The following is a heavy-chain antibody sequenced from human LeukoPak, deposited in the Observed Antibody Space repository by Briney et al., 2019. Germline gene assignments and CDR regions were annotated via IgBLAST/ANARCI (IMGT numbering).Heavy chain of an antibody. J-gene: IGHJ4*02. V-gene: IGHV4-61*02. Sequence: PSETLSLTCTVSGGSISSGSYYWSWIRQPAGKGLEWIGRIYTSGSTNYNPSLKSRVTISVDTSKNQFSLKLSSVTAADTAVYYCARDSHMVRGVITASFDYWGQGTLVTVSS. CDR3: ARDSHMVRGVITASFDY. D-gene: IGHD3-10*01. CDR2: IYTSGST. CDR1: GGSISSGSYY.